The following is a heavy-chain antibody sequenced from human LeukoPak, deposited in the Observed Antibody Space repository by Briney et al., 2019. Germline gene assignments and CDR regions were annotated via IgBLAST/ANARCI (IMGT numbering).Heavy chain of an antibody. CDR3: AKEAVVPAAIGAFDI. CDR2: ISWNSGSI. CDR1: GFTFDDYA. V-gene: IGHV3-9*01. D-gene: IGHD2-2*01. J-gene: IGHJ3*02. Sequence: PGRSLRLSCAASGFTFDDYAMHWVRQAPGKGLEWVSGISWNSGSIGYADSVKGRFTISRDNAKNSLYLQMNSLRAEDTALYYCAKEAVVPAAIGAFDIWGQGTMVTVSS.